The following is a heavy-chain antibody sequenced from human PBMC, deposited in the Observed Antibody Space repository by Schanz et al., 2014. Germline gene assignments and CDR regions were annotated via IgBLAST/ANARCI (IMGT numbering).Heavy chain of an antibody. V-gene: IGHV4-4*07. CDR3: ARGGYCSRTSCYFKGGWFDP. CDR1: GGSISSFY. D-gene: IGHD2-2*01. J-gene: IGHJ5*02. Sequence: QVQLQESGPGLVKPSETLSLTCTVSGGSISSFYWSWIRQPAGKGLEWIGRIYTNGSTKYNPSLKRRVTMSVDTSKNQFSLKLGSVTAADTAVYYCARGGYCSRTSCYFKGGWFDPRGQGTLVTVSS. CDR2: IYTNGST.